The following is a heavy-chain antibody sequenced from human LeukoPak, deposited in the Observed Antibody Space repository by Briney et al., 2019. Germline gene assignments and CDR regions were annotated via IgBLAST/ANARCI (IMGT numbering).Heavy chain of an antibody. D-gene: IGHD6-19*01. Sequence: GGSLRLSCAASGFTFSSYSMNWVRQAPGKGLEWVSSISSSSSYIYYADSVKGRFTISRDNAKNSLYLQMNSLRAEDTAVYYCARVGAVAAPGPPFDPWGQGTLVTVSS. CDR2: ISSSSSYI. CDR3: ARVGAVAAPGPPFDP. CDR1: GFTFSSYS. J-gene: IGHJ5*02. V-gene: IGHV3-21*01.